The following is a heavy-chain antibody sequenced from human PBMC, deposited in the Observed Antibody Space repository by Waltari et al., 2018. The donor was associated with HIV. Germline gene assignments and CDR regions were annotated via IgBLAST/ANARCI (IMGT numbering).Heavy chain of an antibody. Sequence: QVQLLESGGGVVQPGGSLRLSCPSSAFTFRTYGLSWVRQAPGKGLQWVAFIRYDGTNKYYADSVKGRFIISRDNSKNTLSLQMHSLRAEDTAVYYCAKAPHHYDSSGPVYWGQGTLVTVSS. D-gene: IGHD3-22*01. CDR3: AKAPHHYDSSGPVY. V-gene: IGHV3-30*02. CDR2: IRYDGTNK. CDR1: AFTFRTYG. J-gene: IGHJ4*02.